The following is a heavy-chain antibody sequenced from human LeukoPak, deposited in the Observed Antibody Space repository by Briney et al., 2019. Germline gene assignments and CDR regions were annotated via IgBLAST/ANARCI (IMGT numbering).Heavy chain of an antibody. V-gene: IGHV1-8*01. D-gene: IGHD6-13*01. CDR1: GYTFTSYV. Sequence: ASVKVSCKASGYTFTSYVINWVRQATGQGLEWMGWMNPNSGNTGYAQKFQGRVTMTRNTSISTAYMEVSSLGSEDTAVYYCARRIAAAGTTLGYWGQGTLVTVSS. J-gene: IGHJ4*02. CDR3: ARRIAAAGTTLGY. CDR2: MNPNSGNT.